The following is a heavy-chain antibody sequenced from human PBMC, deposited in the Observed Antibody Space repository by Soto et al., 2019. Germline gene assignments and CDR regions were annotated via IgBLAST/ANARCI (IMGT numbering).Heavy chain of an antibody. J-gene: IGHJ6*02. CDR1: GGSFSGYY. D-gene: IGHD5-12*01. CDR3: ARGLGGIVAKLNTYYYGMDV. V-gene: IGHV4-34*01. CDR2: INHSGST. Sequence: SETLSLTCAVYGGSFSGYYWSWIRQPPGKGLEWIGEINHSGSTNYNPSLKSRVTISVDTSKNQFSLKLSSVTAADTAVYYCARGLGGIVAKLNTYYYGMDVWGQGTTVTVSS.